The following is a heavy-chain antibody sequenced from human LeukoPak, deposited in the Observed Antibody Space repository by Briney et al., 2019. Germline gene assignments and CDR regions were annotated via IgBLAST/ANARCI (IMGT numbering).Heavy chain of an antibody. CDR1: GFTFSSYG. D-gene: IGHD5-12*01. J-gene: IGHJ4*02. CDR2: IWYDGSSK. V-gene: IGHV3-33*01. Sequence: HPGRSLRLSCAASGFTFSSYGMHWVRQAPGKGLEWVAVIWYDGSSKYYADSVKGRFTISRDNSKNTLYLQMNSLRAEDTAIYYCARDPGYVIYYFDYWGQGALVTVSS. CDR3: ARDPGYVIYYFDY.